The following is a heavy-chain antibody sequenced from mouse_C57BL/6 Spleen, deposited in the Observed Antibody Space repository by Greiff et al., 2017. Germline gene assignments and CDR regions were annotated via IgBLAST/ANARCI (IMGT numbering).Heavy chain of an antibody. CDR3: AREGGSWYFDV. V-gene: IGHV1-26*01. J-gene: IGHJ1*03. D-gene: IGHD1-1*02. Sequence: VQLKQSGPELVKPGASVKISCKASGYTFPDYYMNWVKQSHGKSLEWIGDINPNNGGTSYNQKFKGKATLTVDKSSSTAYMELRSLTSEDSAVYYCAREGGSWYFDVWGTGTTVTVSS. CDR2: INPNNGGT. CDR1: GYTFPDYY.